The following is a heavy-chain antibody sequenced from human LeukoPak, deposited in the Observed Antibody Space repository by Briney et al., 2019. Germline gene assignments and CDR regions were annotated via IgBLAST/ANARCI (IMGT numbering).Heavy chain of an antibody. Sequence: PGGSLRLSCAASGFTFSSYNMNWVRQAPGKGLEWVSSISRSSIYIYYADSVKGRFTISRDNAENSLSLQMNSLRAEDTAVYYCARDSGDGSGTYYPYGMDVWGKGPRSPSPQ. J-gene: IGHJ6*01. D-gene: IGHD3-10*01. V-gene: IGHV3-21*01. CDR2: ISRSSIYI. CDR1: GFTFSSYN. CDR3: ARDSGDGSGTYYPYGMDV.